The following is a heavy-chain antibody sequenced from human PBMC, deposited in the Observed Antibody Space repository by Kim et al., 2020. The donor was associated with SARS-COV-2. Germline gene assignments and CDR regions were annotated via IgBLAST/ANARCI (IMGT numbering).Heavy chain of an antibody. CDR1: GYTFIGYP. Sequence: ASVKVSCKASGYTFIGYPMHLVRQAPGQGLEWMGRINPNSGGTNYAQKFQGRVTMTRDTSSTTAYMELSRLRSDDTAVYYCARQGYYDSSGCPTDYWGQGTLVTVSS. CDR3: ARQGYYDSSGCPTDY. V-gene: IGHV1-2*06. J-gene: IGHJ4*02. CDR2: INPNSGGT. D-gene: IGHD3-22*01.